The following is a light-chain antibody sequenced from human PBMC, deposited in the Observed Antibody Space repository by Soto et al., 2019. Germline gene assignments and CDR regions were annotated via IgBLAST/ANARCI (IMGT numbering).Light chain of an antibody. CDR2: AVT. V-gene: IGLV2-14*01. CDR3: SSYTSRSTLDYV. J-gene: IGLJ1*01. CDR1: SSDVGGYNY. Sequence: QSALTQPASVSGSPGQSITISCTGTSSDVGGYNYVSWYQQHPGKAPKLMIYAVTDRPSGVSNRFSGSKSGNTASLTISGLQAEDEADYYCSSYTSRSTLDYVFGSGTKLTVL.